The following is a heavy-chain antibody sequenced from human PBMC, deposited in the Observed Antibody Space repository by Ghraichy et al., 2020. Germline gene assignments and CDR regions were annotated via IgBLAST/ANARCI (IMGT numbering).Heavy chain of an antibody. J-gene: IGHJ5*02. CDR3: AKGYYGSGSYFSNWFDP. CDR2: ISDSGDKI. Sequence: GGSLRLSCAASGFAFSTYAMHWVRQAPGKGPEWVSSISDSGDKIYYTDSVKGRFTISRDNSKNTLYLQMGSLRADDTAVYYCAKGYYGSGSYFSNWFDPWAQGTLVTVSS. V-gene: IGHV3-23*01. CDR1: GFAFSTYA. D-gene: IGHD3-10*01.